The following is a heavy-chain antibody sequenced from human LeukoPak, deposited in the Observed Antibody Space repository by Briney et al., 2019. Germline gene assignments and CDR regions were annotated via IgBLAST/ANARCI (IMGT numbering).Heavy chain of an antibody. CDR1: GFTFSNYW. J-gene: IGHJ4*02. Sequence: GGSLRLSCAASGFTFSNYWMTWVRQAPGKGLEWVANTKQGGSEKYYVDSVQGRFTISRDNAKNSLYLQMNSLRAEDTAVYYCARPLYYYDSSGFLFLWGQGTLVTVSS. CDR2: TKQGGSEK. CDR3: ARPLYYYDSSGFLFL. V-gene: IGHV3-7*01. D-gene: IGHD3-22*01.